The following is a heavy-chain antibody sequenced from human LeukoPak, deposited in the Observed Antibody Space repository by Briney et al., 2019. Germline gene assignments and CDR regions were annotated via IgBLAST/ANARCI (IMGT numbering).Heavy chain of an antibody. CDR2: ITRSGQNT. D-gene: IGHD4-11*01. J-gene: IGHJ3*01. CDR1: GFPFGDLG. CDR3: VKDDYCSIPGCVIDALVV. V-gene: IGHV3-23*01. Sequence: GGALRLSCAASGFPFGDLGMAGVRQVPGGGVQWVSTITRSGQNTYYAGSVKGRFTISRDDYKGMLYLQMNSLRAEDTAMYYCVKDDYCSIPGCVIDALVVWGQGTVVTVSS.